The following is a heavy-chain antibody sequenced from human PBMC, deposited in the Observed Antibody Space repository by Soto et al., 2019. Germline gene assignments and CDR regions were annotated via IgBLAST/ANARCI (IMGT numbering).Heavy chain of an antibody. CDR1: GGSISSGGYS. V-gene: IGHV4-30-2*01. J-gene: IGHJ4*02. Sequence: QLQLQESGSGLVKPSQTLSLTCAVSGGSISSGGYSWSWIRQPPGKGLEWIGYIYHSGSTYYNPSLKSRVTISVDRSKNQFSLKLSSVTAANTAVYYCASSTVGVRYDYWGQGTLVTVSS. CDR3: ASSTVGVRYDY. CDR2: IYHSGST. D-gene: IGHD4-17*01.